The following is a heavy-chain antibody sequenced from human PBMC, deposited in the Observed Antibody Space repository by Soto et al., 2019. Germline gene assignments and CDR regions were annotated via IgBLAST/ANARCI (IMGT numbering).Heavy chain of an antibody. CDR3: ARRDTSGFLRYCEN. CDR2: IVPNVGTV. J-gene: IGHJ4*02. V-gene: IGHV1-69*06. D-gene: IGHD3-3*01. Sequence: SVNVSCKSSGGTFSSFINYPINWVRQSPGQGLEWMGGIVPNVGTVNYAQKFRGKVTITADKSTGTAYMELSSLRSEDTALYYCARRDTSGFLRYCENWGQGTQVSVSS. CDR1: GGTFSSFINYP.